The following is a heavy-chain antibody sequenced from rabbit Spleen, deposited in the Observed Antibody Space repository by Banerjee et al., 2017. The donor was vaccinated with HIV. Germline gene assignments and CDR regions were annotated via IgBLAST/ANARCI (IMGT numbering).Heavy chain of an antibody. CDR1: GFDFSSSYY. CDR2: IYTGSDTT. J-gene: IGHJ4*01. D-gene: IGHD7-1*01. CDR3: ARDNAGYAGYGDAEDYYFKL. Sequence: QEQLVESGGGLVQPGGSLKLSCKASGFDFSSSYYMYWVRQAPGKGLEWIGCIYTGSDTTWYASWAKGRFTISKTSSTTVTLEMTSLTVADTATYFCARDNAGYAGYGDAEDYYFKLWGQGTLVTVS. V-gene: IGHV1S45*01.